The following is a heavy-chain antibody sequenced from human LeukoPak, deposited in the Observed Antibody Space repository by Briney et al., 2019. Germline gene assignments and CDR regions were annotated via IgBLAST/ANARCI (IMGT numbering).Heavy chain of an antibody. V-gene: IGHV3-23*01. Sequence: PGGSLRLSCAASGFTFSSYAMSWVRQAPGKGLEWVSAISGSGGSTYYGDSVKGQFTISRDNSKTTLSLQMNRLRAEDTAVSYCAKGEIWFGELSASDIWGQGTMVTVSS. J-gene: IGHJ3*02. D-gene: IGHD3-10*01. CDR3: AKGEIWFGELSASDI. CDR2: ISGSGGST. CDR1: GFTFSSYA.